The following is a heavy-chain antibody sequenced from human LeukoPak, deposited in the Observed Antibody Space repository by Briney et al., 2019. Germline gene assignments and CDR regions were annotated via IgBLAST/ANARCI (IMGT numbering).Heavy chain of an antibody. D-gene: IGHD2-2*01. Sequence: GGSLRLSCAASGFTFSSYAMSWVRQAPGKGLKWVSAISGSGGSTYYADSVKGRFTISRDNSKNTLYLQMNSLRAEDTAVYYCAKVGCSSTSCFYYYYYGMDVWGQGTTVTVSS. V-gene: IGHV3-23*01. CDR1: GFTFSSYA. CDR2: ISGSGGST. J-gene: IGHJ6*02. CDR3: AKVGCSSTSCFYYYYYGMDV.